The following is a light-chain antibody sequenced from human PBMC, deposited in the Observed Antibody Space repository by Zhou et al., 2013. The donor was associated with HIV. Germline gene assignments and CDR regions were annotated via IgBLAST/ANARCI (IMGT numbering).Light chain of an antibody. CDR1: QDVTNY. V-gene: IGKV1-8*01. CDR3: QQYSSYPLT. J-gene: IGKJ4*01. CDR2: TAS. Sequence: AIWMTQSPSSVSASTGDKVTITCRASQDVTNYLAWYQQKPGEAPRLVIHTASILHSGVPSRFSGSGSGTDFTLTISCLQSEDFATYYCQQYSSYPLTFGEGTRVEIQ.